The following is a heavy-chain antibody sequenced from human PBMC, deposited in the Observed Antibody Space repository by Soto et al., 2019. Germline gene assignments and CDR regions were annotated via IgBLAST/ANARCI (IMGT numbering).Heavy chain of an antibody. CDR1: GFTFSSYA. CDR2: ISSNGGST. V-gene: IGHV3-64D*08. Sequence: GGSLRLSCSASGFTFSSYAMHWVRQAPGKGLEYVSAISSNGGSTYYADSVKGRFTISRDNSKNTLYLQMSSLRAEDTAVYYCVKGPCSGGSCSGWFDPWGQGTLVTVSS. D-gene: IGHD2-15*01. CDR3: VKGPCSGGSCSGWFDP. J-gene: IGHJ5*02.